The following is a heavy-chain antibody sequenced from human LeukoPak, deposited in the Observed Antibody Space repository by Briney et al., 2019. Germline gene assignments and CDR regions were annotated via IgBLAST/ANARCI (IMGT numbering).Heavy chain of an antibody. J-gene: IGHJ4*02. CDR2: INPSGGST. CDR1: GYTFTGYY. CDR3: ARVRSSTLAKGDYFDY. Sequence: ASVKVSCKASGYTFTGYYMHWVRQAPGQGLEWMGIINPSGGSTSYAQKFQGRVTMTRDMSTSTVYMELSSLRSEDTAVYYCARVRSSTLAKGDYFDYWGQGTLVTVSS. D-gene: IGHD6-13*01. V-gene: IGHV1-46*01.